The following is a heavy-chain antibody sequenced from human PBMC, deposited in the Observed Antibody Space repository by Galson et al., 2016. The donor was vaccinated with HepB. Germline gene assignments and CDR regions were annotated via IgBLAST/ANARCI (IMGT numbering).Heavy chain of an antibody. D-gene: IGHD4-23*01. V-gene: IGHV4-39*01. CDR2: IYYTGST. Sequence: ETLSLTCNVSGGSISSSVDYWGWIRQPPGKGLEWIGTIYYTGSTYYNPSLKSRLTISVDTSKNQFSLRLNSVTAADTAMYYCARLGGNALRYFDLWGRGTLVTVSS. CDR3: ARLGGNALRYFDL. CDR1: GGSISSSVDY. J-gene: IGHJ2*01.